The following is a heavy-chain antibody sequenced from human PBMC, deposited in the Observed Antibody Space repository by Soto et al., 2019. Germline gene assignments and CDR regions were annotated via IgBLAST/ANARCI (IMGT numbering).Heavy chain of an antibody. CDR1: GFSVSNTF. V-gene: IGHV3-53*01. CDR2: IVSGGVT. Sequence: GGSLRLSCTASGFSVSNTFMSWVRQAPGKGLEWVSLIVSGGVTYSADSLKGRFTISRDNFKNTMYLQMNSLRAEDPAMYDCARSNGGDSFYDLDVWGQGTTVTVSS. D-gene: IGHD2-8*01. CDR3: ARSNGGDSFYDLDV. J-gene: IGHJ6*02.